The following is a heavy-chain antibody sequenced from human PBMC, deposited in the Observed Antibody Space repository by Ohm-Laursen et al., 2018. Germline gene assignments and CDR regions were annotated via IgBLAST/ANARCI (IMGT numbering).Heavy chain of an antibody. Sequence: PSETLSLTCTVSGGSISSDYCSWIRQPPGKGLEWIGYMYNSGSPNYNTSLKSRVSISVDTSKNHFSLKLSSVTAADTAVYYCARHRGSRRAFDIWGQGTLVTVSS. D-gene: IGHD3-16*01. V-gene: IGHV4-59*08. CDR2: MYNSGSP. J-gene: IGHJ3*02. CDR3: ARHRGSRRAFDI. CDR1: GGSISSDY.